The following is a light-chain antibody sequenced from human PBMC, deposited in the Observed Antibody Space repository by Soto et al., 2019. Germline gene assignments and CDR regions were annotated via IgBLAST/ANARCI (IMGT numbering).Light chain of an antibody. Sequence: QSALAQPASLSGSPGQSITISCTGTSSDVGSNDFVSWFQQHPGKAPKLMIYDVTNRPSGVSNRFSGSKSGNTASLTISGLQTEDEADYYCISYTSTSTYVFGIGTKVTVL. V-gene: IGLV2-14*03. CDR2: DVT. CDR3: ISYTSTSTYV. CDR1: SSDVGSNDF. J-gene: IGLJ1*01.